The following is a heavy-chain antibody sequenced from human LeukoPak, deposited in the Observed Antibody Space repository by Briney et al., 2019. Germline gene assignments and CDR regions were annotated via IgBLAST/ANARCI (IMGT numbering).Heavy chain of an antibody. CDR1: GYTFTGYY. Sequence: ASVKLSCKASGYTFTGYYMHWVRQAPGQGLEWMGCISPNSGGTNYAQKFQGRVTMTRDTSISTAYMELSRLRSDDTAVYYCARDRSSAESPYGTDVWGQGTTVTVSS. CDR2: ISPNSGGT. V-gene: IGHV1-2*02. J-gene: IGHJ6*02. D-gene: IGHD6-6*01. CDR3: ARDRSSAESPYGTDV.